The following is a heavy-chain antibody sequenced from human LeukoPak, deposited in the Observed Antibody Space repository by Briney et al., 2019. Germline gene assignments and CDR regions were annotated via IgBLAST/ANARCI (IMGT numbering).Heavy chain of an antibody. Sequence: PGGSLRLSCAASGFTFSSYAMSWVRQAPGKGLEWVSAISGSGGSTYYADSVKGRFTISRDNSKNTQYLQMNSLRAEDTAVYYCAKDHSWSGYFDYWGQGTLVTVSS. CDR2: ISGSGGST. V-gene: IGHV3-23*01. CDR3: AKDHSWSGYFDY. CDR1: GFTFSSYA. D-gene: IGHD6-13*01. J-gene: IGHJ4*02.